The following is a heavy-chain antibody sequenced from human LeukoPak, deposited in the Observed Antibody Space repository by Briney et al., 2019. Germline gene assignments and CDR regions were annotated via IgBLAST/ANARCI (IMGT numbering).Heavy chain of an antibody. J-gene: IGHJ4*02. CDR2: IYTSGST. V-gene: IGHV4-4*07. Sequence: SETLSLTCTVSGGSISSYYWSWIRQPAGKGLEWIGRIYTSGSTNYNPSLKSRVTVSVNTSKNQFSLKLSSVTAADTAVYYCARDGNGYYYDSSGSWDYFDYWGQGTLVTVSS. D-gene: IGHD3-22*01. CDR1: GGSISSYY. CDR3: ARDGNGYYYDSSGSWDYFDY.